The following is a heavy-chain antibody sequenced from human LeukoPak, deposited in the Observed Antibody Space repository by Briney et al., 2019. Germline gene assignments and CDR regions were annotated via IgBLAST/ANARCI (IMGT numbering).Heavy chain of an antibody. Sequence: GGSLRLSCAASGFTVSSNYMSWVRQAPGKGLEWVSVIHSDGSTYYADSVKGRFTISRDNSKNTLYLQVNSLRAEDTAVYYCARARRGYSYVLDYWGQGTLVTVSS. CDR2: IHSDGST. CDR1: GFTVSSNY. J-gene: IGHJ4*02. V-gene: IGHV3-53*01. D-gene: IGHD5-18*01. CDR3: ARARRGYSYVLDY.